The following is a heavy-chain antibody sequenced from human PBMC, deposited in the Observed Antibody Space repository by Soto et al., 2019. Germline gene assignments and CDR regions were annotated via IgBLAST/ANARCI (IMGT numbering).Heavy chain of an antibody. D-gene: IGHD2-8*02. CDR2: INPDKGNT. CDR1: GFSFSDNL. J-gene: IGHJ3*01. V-gene: IGHV1-3*01. Sequence: QVQLVQSGAEVRKPGASVNISCRASGFSFSDNLINWVRQAPGQSLEWMGWINPDKGNTRYSQTFQGRVTISRHSSASIAYVEVSDLTSEDTAVYYCARDILSVAPRANDAFDVWGQGTMVTVSS. CDR3: ARDILSVAPRANDAFDV.